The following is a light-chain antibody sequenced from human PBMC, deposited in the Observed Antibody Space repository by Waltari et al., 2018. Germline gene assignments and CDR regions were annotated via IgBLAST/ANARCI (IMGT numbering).Light chain of an antibody. CDR2: TNN. J-gene: IGLJ1*01. Sequence: QSVLTQPPSASGTPGPRVTISCSANRSHIGSKTGNWYQQLPGTAPKLLIDTNNQRPSGVPDRFSGSKSGTSASLAISGLQSEDEADYYCAAWDDSLNGFYVFGTGTKVTVL. CDR3: AAWDDSLNGFYV. V-gene: IGLV1-44*01. CDR1: RSHIGSKT.